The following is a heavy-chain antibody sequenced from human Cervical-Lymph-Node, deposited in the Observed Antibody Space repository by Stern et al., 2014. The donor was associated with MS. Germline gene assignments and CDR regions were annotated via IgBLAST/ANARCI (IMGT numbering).Heavy chain of an antibody. J-gene: IGHJ6*02. CDR2: IFSNDEK. V-gene: IGHV2-26*01. Sequence: QITLKESGHVLVKSTETLTLTCTVSGFSLDNVRMSVSWIRQPPGKALEWLAHIFSNDEKSYSTSLKNRLTISKDNSKSQVVLTMTNMDPADTATYYCARVVITGYGMDIWGQGTTVTVSS. D-gene: IGHD3-22*01. CDR3: ARVVITGYGMDI. CDR1: GFSLDNVRMS.